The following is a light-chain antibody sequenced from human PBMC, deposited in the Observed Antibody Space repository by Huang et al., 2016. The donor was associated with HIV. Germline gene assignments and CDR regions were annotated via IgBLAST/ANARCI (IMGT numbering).Light chain of an antibody. Sequence: EIVTTQSPATLSVSPGERSTLPCRASQSGSSNLAWYQQKPGQAPRLLIYGASTRATGIPARFSGSGSGTEFTLTISSLQSEDFAVYYCQQYNNWPPLTFGGGTKVEIK. V-gene: IGKV3-15*01. CDR1: QSGSSN. J-gene: IGKJ4*01. CDR2: GAS. CDR3: QQYNNWPPLT.